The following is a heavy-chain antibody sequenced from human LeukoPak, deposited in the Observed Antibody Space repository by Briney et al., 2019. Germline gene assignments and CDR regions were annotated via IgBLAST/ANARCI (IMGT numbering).Heavy chain of an antibody. D-gene: IGHD4-23*01. V-gene: IGHV4-34*01. J-gene: IGHJ3*02. CDR1: GGSFSGYY. Sequence: SETLSLTCAVYGGSFSGYYWSWIRQPPGKGLEWIGEINHSGSTNYNPSLKSRVTISVDTSKNQFSLKLSSVTAADTAVYYCARNVRTVVTRSAFDIWGQGTMVTVSS. CDR3: ARNVRTVVTRSAFDI. CDR2: INHSGST.